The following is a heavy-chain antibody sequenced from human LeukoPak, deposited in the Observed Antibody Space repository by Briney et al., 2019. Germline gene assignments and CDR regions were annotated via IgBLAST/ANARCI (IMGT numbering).Heavy chain of an antibody. CDR3: ARVDYDSGSYYEMEGWFDP. CDR2: FYYSGSA. J-gene: IGHJ5*02. D-gene: IGHD3-10*01. Sequence: SETLSLTCTVSGGSISSYYWTWIRQPPGKGLEWIGYFYYSGSANYNPSLKSRVTISTDASKNQFSLKLKSVTAADTAVYYCARVDYDSGSYYEMEGWFDPWGQGILVTVSS. V-gene: IGHV4-59*01. CDR1: GGSISSYY.